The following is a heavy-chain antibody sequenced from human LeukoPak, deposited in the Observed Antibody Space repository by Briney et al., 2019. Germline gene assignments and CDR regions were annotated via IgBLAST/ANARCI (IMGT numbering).Heavy chain of an antibody. D-gene: IGHD4-17*01. V-gene: IGHV4-59*06. CDR3: ARQPLADYGEDY. CDR1: GGSISSYY. CDR2: IYYSGST. Sequence: SETLSLTCTVSGGSISSYYWSWIRQHPGKGLEWIGYIYYSGSTYYNPSLKSRVTISVDASKNQFSLKLSSVTAADTAVYYCARQPLADYGEDYWGQGTLVTVSS. J-gene: IGHJ4*02.